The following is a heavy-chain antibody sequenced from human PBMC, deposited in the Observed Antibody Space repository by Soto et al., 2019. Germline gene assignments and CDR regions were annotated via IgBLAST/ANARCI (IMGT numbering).Heavy chain of an antibody. D-gene: IGHD3-16*01. J-gene: IGHJ4*02. CDR1: GFTFSSYW. CDR3: ARGGGIDY. CDR2: INSDGSST. Sequence: GGSLRLSCAASGFTFSSYWMHWVRQAPGKGLVWVSRINSDGSSTKYADSVKGLFTISRDNAKNTQNLQMNSLRAEDTVWYYRARGGGIDYWGQGTLVTVSS. V-gene: IGHV3-74*03.